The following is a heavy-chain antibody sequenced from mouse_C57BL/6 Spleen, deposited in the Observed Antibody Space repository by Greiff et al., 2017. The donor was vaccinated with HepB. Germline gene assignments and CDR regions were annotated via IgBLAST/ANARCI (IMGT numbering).Heavy chain of an antibody. V-gene: IGHV1-80*01. CDR2: IYPGDGDT. CDR1: GYAFSSYW. D-gene: IGHD2-5*01. J-gene: IGHJ4*01. Sequence: QVQLKESGAELVKPGASVKISCKASGYAFSSYWMNWVKQRPGKGLEWIGQIYPGDGDTNYKGKFKGKATLTADKSSSTAYMQLSSLTSEDAAVYFCARWSNGYMDDWGQGTSVTVSS. CDR3: ARWSNGYMDD.